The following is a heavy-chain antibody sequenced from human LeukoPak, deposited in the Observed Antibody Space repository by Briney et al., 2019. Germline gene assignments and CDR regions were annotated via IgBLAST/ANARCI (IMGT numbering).Heavy chain of an antibody. D-gene: IGHD5-18*01. V-gene: IGHV1-69*01. CDR2: IIPIFGTA. CDR1: GGTFSSYA. J-gene: IGHJ4*02. CDR3: ARMGLQLWSFDY. Sequence: SVKVSCKASGGTFSSYAISWVRQAPGQGLEWMGGIIPIFGTANYAQKFQGRVTITADESTSTAYMELSSLRSEDTAVYYCARMGLQLWSFDYWGQGTLVTVSS.